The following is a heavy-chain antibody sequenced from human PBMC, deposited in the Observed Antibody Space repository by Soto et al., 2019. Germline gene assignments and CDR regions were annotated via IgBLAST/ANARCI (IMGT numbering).Heavy chain of an antibody. D-gene: IGHD3-3*01. CDR3: AKGPTIFGAVISFDYYYGMYV. J-gene: IGHJ6*02. V-gene: IGHV3-23*01. CDR2: ISGSGAGT. CDR1: GFTFSSSA. Sequence: GGSLRLSSTASGFTFSSSAMSWVRQAPGRGLEWVSGISGSGAGTYYADSVKGRFTISRDNSKNTLYLQMSGLRVEDTAVYYCAKGPTIFGAVISFDYYYGMYVWGQGTPVTVSS.